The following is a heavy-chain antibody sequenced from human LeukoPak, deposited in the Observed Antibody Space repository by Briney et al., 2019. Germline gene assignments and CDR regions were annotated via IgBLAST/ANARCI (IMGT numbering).Heavy chain of an antibody. CDR2: INHSGST. Sequence: PSETLSLTCAVYGVSFSGYYWSWIRQPPGKGLEWIGEINHSGSTNYNPSLKSRVTISVDTSKNQFSLKLSSVTAADTAVYYCASSYSGSYYGWAWFDPWGQGTLVTVSS. CDR3: ASSYSGSYYGWAWFDP. V-gene: IGHV4-34*01. CDR1: GVSFSGYY. D-gene: IGHD1-26*01. J-gene: IGHJ5*02.